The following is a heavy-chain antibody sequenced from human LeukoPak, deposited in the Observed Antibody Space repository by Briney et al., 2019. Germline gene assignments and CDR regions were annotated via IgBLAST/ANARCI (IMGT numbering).Heavy chain of an antibody. V-gene: IGHV4-38-2*01. CDR3: ARGVSSYYDFWSGYQVYNWFDP. CDR2: IYHSGST. CDR1: GYSISSGYY. J-gene: IGHJ5*02. D-gene: IGHD3-3*01. Sequence: SETLSLTCAVSGYSISSGYYWGWIRQPPGKGLEWIGSIYHSGSTYYNPSLKSRVTISVDTSKNQFSLKLSSVTAADTAVYYCARGVSSYYDFWSGYQVYNWFDPWGQGTLVTVSS.